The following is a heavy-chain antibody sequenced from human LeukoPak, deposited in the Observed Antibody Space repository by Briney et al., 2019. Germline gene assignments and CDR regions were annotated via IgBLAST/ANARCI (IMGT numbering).Heavy chain of an antibody. CDR1: GFTFSSYA. V-gene: IGHV3-23*01. D-gene: IGHD1-26*01. Sequence: PGGSLRLSCAASGFTFSSYAMSWVRQAPGKGLEWVSAISGSGGSTYYADSVKGRFTISRDNSKNTLYLQMNSLRAEDTAVYYCARADLRWELLPFDYWGQGTLVTVSS. CDR2: ISGSGGST. J-gene: IGHJ4*02. CDR3: ARADLRWELLPFDY.